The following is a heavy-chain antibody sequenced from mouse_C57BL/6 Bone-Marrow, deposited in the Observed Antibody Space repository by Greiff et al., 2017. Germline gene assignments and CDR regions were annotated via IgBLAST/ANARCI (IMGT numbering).Heavy chain of an antibody. CDR2: IYPGSGST. V-gene: IGHV1-53*01. Sequence: QVQLQQPGTELVKPGASVKLSCKASGYTFTSYWMHWVKQRPGQGLEWIGNIYPGSGSTNYNEKFKSKATLTVDTSSSTAYMQLSSLTSDDSAVFYCARDIYYGYDDWFAYWGQGTLVTVSA. CDR1: GYTFTSYW. CDR3: ARDIYYGYDDWFAY. D-gene: IGHD2-2*01. J-gene: IGHJ3*01.